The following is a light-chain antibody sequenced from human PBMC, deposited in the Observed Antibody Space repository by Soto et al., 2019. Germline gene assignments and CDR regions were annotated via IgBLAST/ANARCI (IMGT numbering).Light chain of an antibody. Sequence: DIVLTQSPATLSLSPGERATLSCRASQSVSSHIAWYRQKPGQAPWLLIYGASNRATGIPDRFSGSGSGTDFTLTISRLEAEDSAVYYCQHYGSSPPYTFGQGTKLKIK. V-gene: IGKV3-20*01. J-gene: IGKJ2*01. CDR3: QHYGSSPPYT. CDR2: GAS. CDR1: QSVSSH.